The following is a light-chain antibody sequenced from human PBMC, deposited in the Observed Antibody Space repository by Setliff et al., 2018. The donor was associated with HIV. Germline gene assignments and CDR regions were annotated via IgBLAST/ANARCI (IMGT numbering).Light chain of an antibody. J-gene: IGLJ1*01. V-gene: IGLV2-11*01. Sequence: QSALAQPRSVSGSPGQSVTISCTGTSRDVGGYNYVSWYQQYPGKAPKLIIYDVYKRPSGVPDRLSGSKSGNTASLTISGLQAEDEADYYCCSYAGSRAGVFGTGTKVTVL. CDR1: SRDVGGYNY. CDR3: CSYAGSRAGV. CDR2: DVY.